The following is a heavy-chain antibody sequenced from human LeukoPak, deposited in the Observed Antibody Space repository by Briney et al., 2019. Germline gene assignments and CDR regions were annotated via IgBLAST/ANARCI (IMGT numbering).Heavy chain of an antibody. D-gene: IGHD5-24*01. J-gene: IGHJ4*02. V-gene: IGHV3-48*02. CDR2: ISSSTRTI. CDR1: GFTFSSYS. CDR3: TRVGYIDEGIDY. Sequence: GGSLRLSCAASGFTFSSYSMNWVRQAPGKGLEWVSYISSSTRTIYYADSVKGRFTISRDNAKNSVYLQMNSLRDEDTAIYYCTRVGYIDEGIDYWGQGTLVTVSS.